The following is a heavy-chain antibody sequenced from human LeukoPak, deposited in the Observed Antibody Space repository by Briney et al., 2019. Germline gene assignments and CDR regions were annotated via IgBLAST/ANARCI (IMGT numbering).Heavy chain of an antibody. CDR1: GYSFTSYW. CDR3: ARRTIFGVVIDAFDI. J-gene: IGHJ3*02. Sequence: LGESLKISCKGSGYSFTSYWIGWVRQMPGKGLEWMGIIYPGDSDTRYSPSFQGQVTISADKSISTAYLLWSSLKASDAAMYYCARRTIFGVVIDAFDIWGQGTMVTVSS. CDR2: IYPGDSDT. D-gene: IGHD3-3*01. V-gene: IGHV5-51*01.